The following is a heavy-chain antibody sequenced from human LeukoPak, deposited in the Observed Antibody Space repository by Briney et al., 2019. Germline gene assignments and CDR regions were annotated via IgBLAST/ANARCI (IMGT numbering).Heavy chain of an antibody. Sequence: SETLSLTCTVSGGSISSGSYYWSWIRQPPGKGLEWIGEINHSGNTTYNPSLKNRVSISLDTSKNQFSLKLSSVTAADTAVYYCARGLRLLYYFDYWGQGTLVTVSS. J-gene: IGHJ4*02. V-gene: IGHV4-39*07. CDR1: GGSISSGSYY. CDR2: INHSGNT. CDR3: ARGLRLLYYFDY. D-gene: IGHD2-15*01.